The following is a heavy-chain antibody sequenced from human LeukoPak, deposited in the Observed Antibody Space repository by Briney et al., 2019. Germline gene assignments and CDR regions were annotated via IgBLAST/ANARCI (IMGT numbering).Heavy chain of an antibody. D-gene: IGHD5-18*01. Sequence: GGSLRLSCAASGFTFYDYAMHWVRQAPGKGLEWVSGISWNVGSTYYADSVKGRFTISRDNSKNTLYLQMNSLRAEDTAVYYCAKVGLIQIAVRYSPSDYYGMDVWGQGTTVTVSS. CDR1: GFTFYDYA. J-gene: IGHJ6*02. CDR2: ISWNVGST. V-gene: IGHV3-23*01. CDR3: AKVGLIQIAVRYSPSDYYGMDV.